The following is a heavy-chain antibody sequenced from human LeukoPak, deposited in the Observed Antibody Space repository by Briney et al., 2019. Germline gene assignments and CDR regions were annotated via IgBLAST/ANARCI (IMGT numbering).Heavy chain of an antibody. CDR1: GYTFTSYG. CDR3: ARVVRYGDYSDYYYMDV. D-gene: IGHD4-17*01. J-gene: IGHJ6*03. CDR2: ISAYNGNT. Sequence: ASVKLSCKASGYTFTSYGISWVRQAPGQGLEWMGWISAYNGNTNYAQKLQGRVTMTTDTSTSTAYMELRSLRSDDAAVYYCARVVRYGDYSDYYYMDVWGKGTTVTVCS. V-gene: IGHV1-18*01.